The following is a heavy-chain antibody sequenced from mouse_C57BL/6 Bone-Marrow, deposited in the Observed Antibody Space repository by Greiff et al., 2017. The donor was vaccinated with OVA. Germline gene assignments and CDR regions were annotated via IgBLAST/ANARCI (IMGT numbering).Heavy chain of an antibody. Sequence: QVQLQQSGAELARPGASVKLSCKASGYTFTSYGISWVKQRTGQGLEWIGEIYPRSGNTYYNEKFKGKATLTADKSSSTAYMELRSLTSEDSAVYFCARYSSGYVAWFAYWGQGTLVTVSA. CDR1: GYTFTSYG. D-gene: IGHD3-2*02. CDR3: ARYSSGYVAWFAY. CDR2: IYPRSGNT. J-gene: IGHJ3*01. V-gene: IGHV1-81*01.